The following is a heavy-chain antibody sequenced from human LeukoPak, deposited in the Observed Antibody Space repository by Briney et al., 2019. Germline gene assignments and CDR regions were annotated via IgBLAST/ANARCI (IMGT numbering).Heavy chain of an antibody. Sequence: RSLRLSCAASGFTFSSYAMHWVRQAPGKGLEWVAVISYDGSNKYYADSVKGRFTISRDNSRNTLYLQMNSLRAEDTAVYYCAIGDGLGELSSSFDYWGQGALVTVSS. J-gene: IGHJ4*02. CDR3: AIGDGLGELSSSFDY. V-gene: IGHV3-30*04. CDR2: ISYDGSNK. D-gene: IGHD3-16*02. CDR1: GFTFSSYA.